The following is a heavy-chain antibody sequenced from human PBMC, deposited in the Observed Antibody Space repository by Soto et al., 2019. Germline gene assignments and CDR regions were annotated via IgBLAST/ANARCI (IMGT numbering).Heavy chain of an antibody. CDR3: ARRLVVVTSTREGFDI. Sequence: PGESLKISCKGSGDRFTTYWIGWVRQMPGKGLEWMGIIYPGDSDTTYSPSFQGQVTISADKSISTAHLQWSSLKASDTAMYYCARRLVVVTSTREGFDIWGQGTMVTVSS. CDR1: GDRFTTYW. D-gene: IGHD2-15*01. CDR2: IYPGDSDT. V-gene: IGHV5-51*01. J-gene: IGHJ3*02.